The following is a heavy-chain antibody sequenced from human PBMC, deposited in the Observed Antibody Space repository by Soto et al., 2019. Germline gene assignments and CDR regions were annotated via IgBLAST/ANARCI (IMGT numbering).Heavy chain of an antibody. V-gene: IGHV3-23*01. CDR3: ARDNGGNSEWYFYL. J-gene: IGHJ2*01. CDR2: IIGSGTTT. Sequence: GSLRLSCAASGFTFSSYTMTWVRQAPGKGLEWISVIIGSGTTTYYADSVKGRFTISRDNSKNTLYLQMNGLRAEDTAVYYCARDNGGNSEWYFYLWGRGTLVTVSS. D-gene: IGHD2-21*02. CDR1: GFTFSSYT.